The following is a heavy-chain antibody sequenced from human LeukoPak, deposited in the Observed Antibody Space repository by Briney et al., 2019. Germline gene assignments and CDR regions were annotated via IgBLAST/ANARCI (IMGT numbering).Heavy chain of an antibody. V-gene: IGHV3-21*01. Sequence: GGSLRLSCAASGFTLSSYSMNWVRHAPGKGLEWVSSISSTSSYKYYADSVKGRFTISRDNAKNSLYLQMNSLRADDTAVYYCARDPWTSDYWGQGTLVTVSS. CDR1: GFTLSSYS. D-gene: IGHD3/OR15-3a*01. CDR2: ISSTSSYK. CDR3: ARDPWTSDY. J-gene: IGHJ4*02.